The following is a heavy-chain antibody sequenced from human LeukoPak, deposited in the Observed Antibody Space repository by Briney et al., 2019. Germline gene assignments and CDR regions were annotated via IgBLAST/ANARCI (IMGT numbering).Heavy chain of an antibody. Sequence: GASVKVSCKVSGYTLTELSMHWVRQAPGKGLEWMGGFDPEDGETIYAQKFQGRVTMTEDTSTDTAYMELSSLRSDDTAVYYCVRGGGFNSGFEYWGQGTLVIVSS. CDR3: VRGGGFNSGFEY. CDR1: GYTLTELS. D-gene: IGHD3-10*01. V-gene: IGHV1-24*01. J-gene: IGHJ4*02. CDR2: FDPEDGET.